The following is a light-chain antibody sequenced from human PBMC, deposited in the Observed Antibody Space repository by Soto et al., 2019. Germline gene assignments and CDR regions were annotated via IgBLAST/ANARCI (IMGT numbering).Light chain of an antibody. CDR3: QQYNSWPLT. J-gene: IGKJ4*01. CDR2: AAS. CDR1: QSVSRY. Sequence: DVQMTQSPSSLSALVGDRVTITCRASQSVSRYLNWYQHKPGKAPKLLINAASNLRSGVPSRFSGSGSGTDFTLTIDGLQPEDFAVYYCQQYNSWPLTFGGGTKVEIK. V-gene: IGKV1-39*01.